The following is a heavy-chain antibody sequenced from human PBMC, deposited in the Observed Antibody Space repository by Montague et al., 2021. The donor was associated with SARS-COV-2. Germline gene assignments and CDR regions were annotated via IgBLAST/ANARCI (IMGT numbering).Heavy chain of an antibody. J-gene: IGHJ5*01. CDR2: IYWDDDK. CDR3: AYEYYDSWSDSFGS. V-gene: IGHV2-5*02. Sequence: PALVKPTQTLTLTCTFSGFSLSTPGVAVGWIRQPPGEALEWLSLIYWDDDKRYSPSLKNRLTITKDTSKNQVILTVTNMGPVDTGTYFCAYEYYDSWSDSFGSWGQGIMVTVSS. D-gene: IGHD3-3*01. CDR1: GFSLSTPGVA.